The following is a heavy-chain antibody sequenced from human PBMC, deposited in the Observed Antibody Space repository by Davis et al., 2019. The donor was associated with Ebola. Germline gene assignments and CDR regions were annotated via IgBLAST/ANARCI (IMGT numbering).Heavy chain of an antibody. CDR2: ISSSSSYT. D-gene: IGHD6-25*01. CDR3: ARVPTLGAAVIYYYGMDV. J-gene: IGHJ6*02. CDR1: GFTFSDYY. Sequence: GGSLRLSCAASGFTFSDYYMSWIRQAPGKGLEWVSYISSSSSYTNYADSVKGRFTISRDNAKNSLYLQMNSLRAEDTAVYYCARVPTLGAAVIYYYGMDVWGQGTTVTVSS. V-gene: IGHV3-11*06.